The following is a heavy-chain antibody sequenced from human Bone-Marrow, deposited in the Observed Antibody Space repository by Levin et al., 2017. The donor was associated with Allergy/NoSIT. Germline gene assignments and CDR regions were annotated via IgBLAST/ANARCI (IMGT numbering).Heavy chain of an antibody. CDR1: GFTFSDHY. CDR3: ARGRGGGWYDYYFDY. J-gene: IGHJ4*02. Sequence: PGGSLRLSCAASGFTFSDHYMDWVRQAPGKGLEWVGRTRNKANSYTTEYAASVKGRFTISRDDSKNSLYLQMNSLKTEDTAVYYCARGRGGGWYDYYFDYWGQGTLVTVSS. CDR2: TRNKANSYTT. V-gene: IGHV3-72*01. D-gene: IGHD6-19*01.